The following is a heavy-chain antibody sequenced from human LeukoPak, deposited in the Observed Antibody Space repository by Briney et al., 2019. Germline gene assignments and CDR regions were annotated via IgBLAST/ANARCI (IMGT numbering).Heavy chain of an antibody. CDR1: GGTFSSYA. Sequence: SVKVSCKASGGTFSSYAISWVRQAPGQGLEWMGRIIPILGIANYAQKFQGRVTITADKSTSTAYMELSSLRSEDTAVYYCARVGTMIVVRHAFDIWGQGTMVTVSS. CDR2: IIPILGIA. V-gene: IGHV1-69*04. CDR3: ARVGTMIVVRHAFDI. D-gene: IGHD3-22*01. J-gene: IGHJ3*02.